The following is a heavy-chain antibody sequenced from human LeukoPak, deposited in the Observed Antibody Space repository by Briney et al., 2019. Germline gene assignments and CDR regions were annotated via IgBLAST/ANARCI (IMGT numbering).Heavy chain of an antibody. CDR1: GGSFSGYY. Sequence: SETLSLTCAVYGGSFSGYYWSWIRHPPGKGLEWIGEINHSGSTNYNPSLKSRVTISVDTSKNQFSLKLSSVTAADTAVYYCARIKPNYWGQGTLVTVSS. CDR3: ARIKPNY. D-gene: IGHD1-14*01. J-gene: IGHJ4*02. V-gene: IGHV4-34*01. CDR2: INHSGST.